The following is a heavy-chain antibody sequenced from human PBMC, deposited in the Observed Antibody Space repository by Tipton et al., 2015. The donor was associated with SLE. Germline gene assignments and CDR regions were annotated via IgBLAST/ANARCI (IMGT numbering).Heavy chain of an antibody. Sequence: TLSLTCTVSGGSISGYYWSWVRQPPGKGLEWIGYISFSGLTNYNPSVRSRVSTSMDTSKNQFSLQMSSVTAADTAVYYCARVGSGVDYWGQGTLVTVSS. CDR1: GGSISGYY. CDR2: ISFSGLT. D-gene: IGHD3-10*01. J-gene: IGHJ4*02. V-gene: IGHV4-59*08. CDR3: ARVGSGVDY.